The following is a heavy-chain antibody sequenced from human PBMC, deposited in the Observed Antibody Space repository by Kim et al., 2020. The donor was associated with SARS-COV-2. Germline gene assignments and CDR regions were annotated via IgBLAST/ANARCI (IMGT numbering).Heavy chain of an antibody. Sequence: TQYSQKFQGRVTITRDTSASTANMELNSLRSEDTAVYYCATGWGSGAFDIWGQGTMVTVSS. CDR3: ATGWGSGAFDI. V-gene: IGHV1-3*01. J-gene: IGHJ3*02. D-gene: IGHD2-21*01. CDR2: T.